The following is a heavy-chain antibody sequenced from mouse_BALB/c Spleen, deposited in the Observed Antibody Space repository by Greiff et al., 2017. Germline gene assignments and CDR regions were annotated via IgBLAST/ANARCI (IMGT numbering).Heavy chain of an antibody. CDR3: AINSNWDNYFDY. J-gene: IGHJ2*01. Sequence: QVHVKQSGPGLVQPSQSLSITCTVSGFSLTSYGVHWVRQSPGKGLEWLGVIWSGGSTDYNAAFISRLSISKDNSKSQVFFKMNSLQANDTAIYYCAINSNWDNYFDYWGQGTTLTVSS. CDR1: GFSLTSYG. D-gene: IGHD4-1*01. CDR2: IWSGGST. V-gene: IGHV2-2*02.